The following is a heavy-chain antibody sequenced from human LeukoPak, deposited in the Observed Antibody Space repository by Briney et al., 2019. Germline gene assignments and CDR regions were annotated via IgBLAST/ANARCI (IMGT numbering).Heavy chain of an antibody. CDR3: AAPVRLGSGYYHAEYFQH. V-gene: IGHV1-69*13. D-gene: IGHD3-22*01. CDR2: IIPIFGTA. J-gene: IGHJ1*01. CDR1: GYTFTSYG. Sequence: GASVKVSCKASGYTFTSYGISWVRQAPGQGLEWMGGIIPIFGTANYAQKFQGRVTITADESTSTAYMELSSLRSEDTAVYYCAAPVRLGSGYYHAEYFQHWGQGTLVTVSS.